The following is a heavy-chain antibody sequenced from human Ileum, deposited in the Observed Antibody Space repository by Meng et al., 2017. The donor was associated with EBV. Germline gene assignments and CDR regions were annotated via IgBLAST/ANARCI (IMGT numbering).Heavy chain of an antibody. CDR2: INHSGTT. V-gene: IGHV4-34*01. J-gene: IGHJ4*02. D-gene: IGHD3-16*01. CDR1: GGSFSGYY. CDR3: ARGEDYTWDV. Sequence: QVQLQQWGAGLLKPSEPLSLTCAVYGGSFSGYYWSWIRQPPGKGLEWIGEINHSGTTNYNPSLKSRVTISVDTSKNQASLNLNSVTAADTAIYYCARGEDYTWDVWGQGILVTVSS.